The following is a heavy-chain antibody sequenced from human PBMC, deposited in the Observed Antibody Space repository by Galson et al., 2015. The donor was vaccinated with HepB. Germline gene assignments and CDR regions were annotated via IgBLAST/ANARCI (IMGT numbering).Heavy chain of an antibody. V-gene: IGHV3-30-3*01. Sequence: SLRLSCAASGFTFTTYTIHWVRQAPGKGLEWVAVLTYDDTFTFYADFVKGRFTISRDSSKNTLMYLQMHNLTPDDTAVYHCTRDSIVDGHPGVFDSWGPGTLVTVSS. CDR1: GFTFTTYT. D-gene: IGHD2-15*01. CDR2: LTYDDTFT. J-gene: IGHJ4*02. CDR3: TRDSIVDGHPGVFDS.